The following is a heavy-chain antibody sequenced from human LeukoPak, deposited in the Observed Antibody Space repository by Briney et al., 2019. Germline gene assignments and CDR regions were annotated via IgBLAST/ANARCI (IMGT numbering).Heavy chain of an antibody. CDR1: GFTVSSNY. CDR3: AKQYYDFWSVVDY. J-gene: IGHJ4*02. V-gene: IGHV3-66*04. Sequence: GGSLRLSCAASGFTVSSNYMSWVRQAPGKGLEWVSVIYSGGSTYYADSVKGRFTISRDNSKNTLYLQMNSLRAEDTAVYYCAKQYYDFWSVVDYWGQGTLVTVSS. D-gene: IGHD3-3*01. CDR2: IYSGGST.